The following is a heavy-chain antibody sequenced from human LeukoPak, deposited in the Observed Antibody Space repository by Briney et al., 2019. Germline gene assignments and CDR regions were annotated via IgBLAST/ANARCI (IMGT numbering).Heavy chain of an antibody. V-gene: IGHV4-59*01. CDR2: LHYSGST. J-gene: IGHJ6*02. Sequence: SETLSLTCTVSGGSISSDYWSWLRQAPGKGLEWIGYLHYSGSTTYNPSLKSRVTISEDTSKKQFSLKLSSVTAADTAVYYCARVEYPLDYGMDVWGQGTTVTVSS. CDR3: ARVEYPLDYGMDV. D-gene: IGHD2-2*01. CDR1: GGSISSDY.